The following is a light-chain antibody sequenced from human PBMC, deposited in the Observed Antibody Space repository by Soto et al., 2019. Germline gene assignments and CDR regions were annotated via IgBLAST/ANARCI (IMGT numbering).Light chain of an antibody. Sequence: DIVTTQSPLSLSVTPGEAASISCRCSQSLLHRNGNSYLDWYLQRPGQSPQLLISLASNRASGVPDRFSGSGSGTDFTLHISRVEAEDVGVYYCMQALQSSFTFGPGTKVDL. V-gene: IGKV2-28*01. J-gene: IGKJ3*01. CDR1: QSLLHRNGNSY. CDR2: LAS. CDR3: MQALQSSFT.